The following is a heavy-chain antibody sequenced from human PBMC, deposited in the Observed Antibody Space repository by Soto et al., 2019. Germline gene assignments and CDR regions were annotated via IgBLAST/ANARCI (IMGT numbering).Heavy chain of an antibody. Sequence: QLQLHESGPRLVKPSETLSLTCAVSGDSMSSSDYYWGWIRQPPGKGLEWIGSIYYSGSTYYNPSLQSRVAISVDTSKNQFSLKLKSVTAADTAIYYCARRTVNIRTFYSGLKTHCFDYWGQGAPVTVSS. D-gene: IGHD6-19*01. CDR1: GDSMSSSDYY. J-gene: IGHJ4*02. CDR2: IYYSGST. V-gene: IGHV4-39*01. CDR3: ARRTVNIRTFYSGLKTHCFDY.